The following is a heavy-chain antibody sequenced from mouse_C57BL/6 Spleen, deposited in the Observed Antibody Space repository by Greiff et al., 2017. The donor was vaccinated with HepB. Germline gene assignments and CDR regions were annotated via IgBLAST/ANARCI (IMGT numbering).Heavy chain of an antibody. J-gene: IGHJ2*01. D-gene: IGHD1-1*01. CDR3: ARPSDGSSYDYFDY. Sequence: EVKLMESGGGLVKPGGSLKLSCAASGFTFSDYGMHWVRQAPEKGLEWVAYISSGSSTIYYADTVKGRFTISRDNAKNTLFLQMTSLRSEDTAMYYCARPSDGSSYDYFDYWGQGTTLTVSS. V-gene: IGHV5-17*01. CDR2: ISSGSSTI. CDR1: GFTFSDYG.